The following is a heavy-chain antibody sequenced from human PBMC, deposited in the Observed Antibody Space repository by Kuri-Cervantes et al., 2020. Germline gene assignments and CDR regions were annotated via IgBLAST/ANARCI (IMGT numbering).Heavy chain of an antibody. V-gene: IGHV3-30*19. J-gene: IGHJ6*02. D-gene: IGHD6-19*01. CDR2: IWYDGSNK. CDR1: GFTFSSYG. Sequence: GGSLRLSCAASGFTFSSYGMHWVRQAPGKRLEWVAVIWYDGSNKYYADSVKGRFTISRDNSKNTLYLQMNSLRAEDTAVYYCARDRRIAVAGLYYYYGMDVWGQGTTVTVSS. CDR3: ARDRRIAVAGLYYYYGMDV.